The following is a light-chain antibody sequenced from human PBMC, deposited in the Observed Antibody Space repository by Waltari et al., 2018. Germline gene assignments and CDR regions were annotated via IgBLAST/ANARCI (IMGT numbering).Light chain of an antibody. CDR1: SSDVGDYNY. CDR2: EVS. Sequence: QSALTQPASVSGSPVQSITISCTGTSSDVGDYNYVSWYQHHPGKVPKLMIYEVSNRPSGVSNRFSGAKSGNTASLTISGLQAEDEADYYCSSYAGRSTYFFGTGTKVTV. J-gene: IGLJ1*01. V-gene: IGLV2-14*01. CDR3: SSYAGRSTYF.